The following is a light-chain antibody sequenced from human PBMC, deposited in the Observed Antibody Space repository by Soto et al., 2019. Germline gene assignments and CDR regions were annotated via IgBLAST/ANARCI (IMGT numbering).Light chain of an antibody. CDR1: QSISGW. J-gene: IGKJ1*01. V-gene: IGKV1-5*01. Sequence: DIQMTQSPSTLSASVGDRVTISCRASQSISGWLAWFQQKPGQAPKLLIYDASTLQTGVSSRFSGSGSGTHSTFTISRQHPEDTPTYYWQYIHTLPYTFGLGTKVDIK. CDR3: QYIHTLPYT. CDR2: DAS.